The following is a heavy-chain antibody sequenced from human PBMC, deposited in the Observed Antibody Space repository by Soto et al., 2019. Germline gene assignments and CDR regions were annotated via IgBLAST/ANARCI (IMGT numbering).Heavy chain of an antibody. D-gene: IGHD5-18*01. CDR1: GFTFSSYG. J-gene: IGHJ4*02. V-gene: IGHV3-30*03. Sequence: HPGGSLRLSCAASGFTFSSYGMHWVRQAPGKGLEWVAVMSYDGSNYYYADSVKGRFTISRDNSNYTLYLQMNSLRAEETAVYYSATDISEGYRHGLDHWGQGTLVTVSS. CDR2: MSYDGSNY. CDR3: ATDISEGYRHGLDH.